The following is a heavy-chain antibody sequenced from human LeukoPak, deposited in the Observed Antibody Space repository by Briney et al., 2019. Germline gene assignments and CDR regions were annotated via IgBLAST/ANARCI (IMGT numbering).Heavy chain of an antibody. V-gene: IGHV4-38-2*02. D-gene: IGHD4-23*01. J-gene: IGHJ5*01. CDR3: AKTSGGGGHDS. Sequence: PAETLSLTCIVSGYYIGSGHYWAWIRPPSGKGLEWIGCVYHSGTYYTSSLTSRVSISMDTSRNLFSLKVTSVTAADSAFYYCAKTSGGGGHDSWGQGLLVTVSS. CDR1: GYYIGSGHY. CDR2: VYHSGT.